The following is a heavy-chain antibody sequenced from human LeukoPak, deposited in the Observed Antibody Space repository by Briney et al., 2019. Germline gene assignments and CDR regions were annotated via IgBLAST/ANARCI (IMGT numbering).Heavy chain of an antibody. D-gene: IGHD2-15*01. Sequence: PSETLSLTCTVSGGSISSSSYYWGWIRQPPGKGLEWIGSIYYSGSTYYNPSLKSRVTISVDTSKNQFSLKLSSVTAADTAVYYCARWWVVNWFDPWGQGTLVTVSS. V-gene: IGHV4-39*01. CDR1: GGSISSSSYY. CDR3: ARWWVVNWFDP. J-gene: IGHJ5*02. CDR2: IYYSGST.